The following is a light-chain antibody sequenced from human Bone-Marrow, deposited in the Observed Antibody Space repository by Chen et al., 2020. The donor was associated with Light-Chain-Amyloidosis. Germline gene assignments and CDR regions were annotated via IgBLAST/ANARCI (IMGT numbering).Light chain of an antibody. J-gene: IGLJ2*01. CDR2: RDT. CDR1: DFPTKY. CDR3: QSADSSGTYEVI. V-gene: IGLV3-25*03. Sequence: SYELTQPPSVSVSPGQTARITCSGDDFPTKYAYWYQQKPGQAPVLVIHRDTERPSGISERLSGSSSGTNATLTISGGQAEDEADYHCQSADSSGTYEVIFGGGTKLTVL.